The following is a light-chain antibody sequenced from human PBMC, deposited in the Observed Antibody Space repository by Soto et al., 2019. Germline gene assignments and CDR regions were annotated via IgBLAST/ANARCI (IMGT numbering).Light chain of an antibody. J-gene: IGLJ7*01. Sequence: QLVLTQSSSASASLGSSVKLTCTLSSGHYTYTIAWHQQQPGKAPRYLMKLEGSGNYNKGSGVPDRFSGSSSGADRYLTITNVQSEDEGDYYCETWESTTHAVFGGGTQLTVL. V-gene: IGLV4-60*03. CDR3: ETWESTTHAV. CDR1: SGHYTYT. CDR2: LEGSGNY.